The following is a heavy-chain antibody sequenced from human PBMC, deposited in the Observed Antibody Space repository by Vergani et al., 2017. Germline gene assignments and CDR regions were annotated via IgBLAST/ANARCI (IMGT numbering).Heavy chain of an antibody. V-gene: IGHV1-69*01. Sequence: QVQLVQSGAEVKKPGSSVKVSCKASGGTFSSYALSWVRQAPGQGLELMGGIIPIFGTANYEQKFQGRVTITADESTSTGYMERSSLRSEDTAVYYGARDLGGTYGGYALDXLDCWDEGRLVTV. CDR3: ARDLGGTYGGYALDXLDC. CDR1: GGTFSSYA. J-gene: IGHJ4*02. CDR2: IIPIFGTA. D-gene: IGHD5-12*01.